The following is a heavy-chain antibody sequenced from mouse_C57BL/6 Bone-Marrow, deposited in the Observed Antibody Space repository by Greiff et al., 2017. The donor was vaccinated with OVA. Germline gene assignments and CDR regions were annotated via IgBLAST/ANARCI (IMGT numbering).Heavy chain of an antibody. CDR3: ARYDYDPYFDY. V-gene: IGHV1-59*01. D-gene: IGHD2-4*01. CDR1: GYTFTSYW. J-gene: IGHJ2*01. Sequence: VQLQQPGAELVRPGTSVKLSCKASGYTFTSYWMHWVKQRPGQGLEWIGVIDPSDSYTNYNQKFKGKATLTVDTSSSTAYMQLSSLTSEDSAVYYCARYDYDPYFDYWGQGTTLTVSS. CDR2: IDPSDSYT.